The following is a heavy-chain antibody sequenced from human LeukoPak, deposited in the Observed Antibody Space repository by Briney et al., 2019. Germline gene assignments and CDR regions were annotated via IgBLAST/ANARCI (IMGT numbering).Heavy chain of an antibody. CDR2: IYYSGST. J-gene: IGHJ4*02. CDR3: ARGPRVEYSNSRPYFDY. V-gene: IGHV4-59*01. CDR1: GGSISSYY. Sequence: KPSETLSLTCTVSGGSISSYYWSWIRQPPGKGLEWIGYIYYSGSTNYNPSLKSRVTISVDTSKNQFSLKLSSVTAADTAVYYCARGPRVEYSNSRPYFDYWGQGTLVTVSS. D-gene: IGHD6-6*01.